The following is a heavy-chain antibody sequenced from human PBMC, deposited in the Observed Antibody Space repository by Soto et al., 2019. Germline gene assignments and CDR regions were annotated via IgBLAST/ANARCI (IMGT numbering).Heavy chain of an antibody. CDR1: GFTFSGYA. CDR3: AKSNQIFGVLNDYFYYGLDV. J-gene: IGHJ6*02. D-gene: IGHD3-3*01. V-gene: IGHV3-23*01. CDR2: ISGGGDTT. Sequence: GGSLRLSCVASGFTFSGYAMSWVRQAPGKGLEWLSTISGGGDTTHYADSVKGRFAISRDNSRNTVFLQLNSLGAEDTAVYYCAKSNQIFGVLNDYFYYGLDVWGQGTTVTVSS.